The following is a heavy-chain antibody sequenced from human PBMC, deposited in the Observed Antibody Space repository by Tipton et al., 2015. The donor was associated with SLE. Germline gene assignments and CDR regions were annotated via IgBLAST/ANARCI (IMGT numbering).Heavy chain of an antibody. J-gene: IGHJ1*01. CDR1: GFTFSSYW. CDR3: ASAQDRGFQH. V-gene: IGHV3-7*01. CDR2: IKQDGSEK. Sequence: SLRLSCAASGFTFSSYWMSWVRQAPGKGLEWVANIKQDGSEKYYVDSVKGRFTISRDNSKNTLYLQMNSLRAEDTAVYYCASAQDRGFQHWGQGTLVTVSS.